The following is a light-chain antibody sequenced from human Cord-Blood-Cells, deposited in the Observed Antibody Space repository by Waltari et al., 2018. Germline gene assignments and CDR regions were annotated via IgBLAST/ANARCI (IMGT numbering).Light chain of an antibody. V-gene: IGLV2-8*01. CDR1: SSDVGGYNY. Sequence: QSALTQPPSASGSPGQSVTISCTGTSSDVGGYNYVSWYQQHPGKAPKLMVYEVSKRPSGFPVGFSGSKSGNTASLTFSGLQAEDEADYYCSSYAGSNNLVFGGGTKLTVL. J-gene: IGLJ3*02. CDR2: EVS. CDR3: SSYAGSNNLV.